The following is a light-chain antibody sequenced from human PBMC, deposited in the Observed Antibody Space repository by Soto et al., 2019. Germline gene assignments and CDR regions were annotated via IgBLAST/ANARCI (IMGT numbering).Light chain of an antibody. Sequence: EIVLTQSPGTLSLSPGERATLSCRASQSVSGSYLAWYQQRPGQAPRLLMYVASNRATGIPDRFSASGSETDFTLTICRLEPEDFAVYYCQQYGRPPATFGRGTKVEIK. V-gene: IGKV3-20*01. J-gene: IGKJ1*01. CDR2: VAS. CDR3: QQYGRPPAT. CDR1: QSVSGSY.